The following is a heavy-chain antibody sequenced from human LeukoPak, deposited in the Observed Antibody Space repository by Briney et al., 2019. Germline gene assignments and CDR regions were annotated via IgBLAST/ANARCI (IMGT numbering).Heavy chain of an antibody. CDR3: ARGVFCYGSGSLGHYYYYYMDV. V-gene: IGHV4-61*09. J-gene: IGHJ6*03. CDR2: IYTSGST. Sequence: SQTLSLTCTVSGGSISSGSYCWSWIRQPAGKGLEWIGHIYTSGSTNYNPSLKSRVTMSVDTSKNQFSLKLSSVTAADTAVYYCARGVFCYGSGSLGHYYYYYMDVWGKGTTVTISS. D-gene: IGHD3-10*01. CDR1: GGSISSGSYC.